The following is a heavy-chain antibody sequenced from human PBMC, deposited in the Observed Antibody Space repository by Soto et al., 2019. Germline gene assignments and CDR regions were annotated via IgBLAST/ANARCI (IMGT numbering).Heavy chain of an antibody. CDR2: IIPLFGTT. D-gene: IGHD5-12*01. Sequence: ASVKVSCKASGDTFSGYSISWVRQAPGQGLEWMGGIIPLFGTTNYAQRFQGRVTITADKSTSTAYMELSSLKSEDTAIYYCARDLGSGYDPGDYWGQGTLVTVSS. CDR1: GDTFSGYS. J-gene: IGHJ4*02. V-gene: IGHV1-69*06. CDR3: ARDLGSGYDPGDY.